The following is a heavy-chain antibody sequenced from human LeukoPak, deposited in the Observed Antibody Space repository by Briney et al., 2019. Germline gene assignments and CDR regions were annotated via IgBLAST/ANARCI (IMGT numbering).Heavy chain of an antibody. Sequence: GGSLRLSCAASGFTFSSYAMSWVRQAPGKGLEWISGISGSGGSTYYADSVKGRFTISRDNSKNTLYLQMNSLRAEDTAVYYCAKDLVSLLYDALDIWGQGTMVTVSS. CDR3: AKDLVSLLYDALDI. CDR2: ISGSGGST. CDR1: GFTFSSYA. D-gene: IGHD3-10*01. V-gene: IGHV3-23*01. J-gene: IGHJ3*02.